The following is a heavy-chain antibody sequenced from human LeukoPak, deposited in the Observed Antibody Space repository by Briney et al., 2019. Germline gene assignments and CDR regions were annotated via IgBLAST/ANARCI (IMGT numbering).Heavy chain of an antibody. CDR3: AKVLRYFDWLSSFDY. V-gene: IGHV3-23*01. CDR2: ISGSGGST. CDR1: GFTFSSYA. Sequence: PGGSLRLSCAASGFTFSSYAMSWFRQAPGKGLEWVSAISGSGGSTYYADAVKGRFTISRDNSKNTLYLQMNSLRAEDTAVYYCAKVLRYFDWLSSFDYWGQGTLVTVSS. J-gene: IGHJ4*02. D-gene: IGHD3-9*01.